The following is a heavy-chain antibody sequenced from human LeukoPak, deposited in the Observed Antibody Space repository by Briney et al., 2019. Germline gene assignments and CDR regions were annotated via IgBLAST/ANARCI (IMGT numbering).Heavy chain of an antibody. CDR2: INPNSGGT. V-gene: IGHV1-2*02. CDR3: ARGYYYDSSGSGLKA. J-gene: IGHJ5*02. D-gene: IGHD3-22*01. CDR1: GYTFIGYY. Sequence: ASVKVSCKASGYTFIGYYIHWVRQAPGQGLEWMGWINPNSGGTNLAQKFQGRVTMTRDTSITTAYMELRRLRSDDTAVYFCARGYYYDSSGSGLKAWGQGTLVTVSS.